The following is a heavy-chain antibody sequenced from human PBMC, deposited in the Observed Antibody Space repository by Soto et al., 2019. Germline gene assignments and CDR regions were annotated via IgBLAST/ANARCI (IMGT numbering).Heavy chain of an antibody. D-gene: IGHD3-10*01. J-gene: IGHJ6*02. V-gene: IGHV4-34*01. Sequence: SEILSLTCAVYGGSFSGYYWSWIRQPPGKGLEWIGEINHSGSTNYNPSLKSRVTISVDTSKNQFSLKLSSVTAADTAVYYCARLRGYGSGSYFYYYGMDVWGQGTTVTVSS. CDR2: INHSGST. CDR1: GGSFSGYY. CDR3: ARLRGYGSGSYFYYYGMDV.